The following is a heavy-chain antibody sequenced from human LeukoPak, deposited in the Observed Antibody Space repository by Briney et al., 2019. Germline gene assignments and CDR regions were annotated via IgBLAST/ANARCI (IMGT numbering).Heavy chain of an antibody. J-gene: IGHJ4*02. D-gene: IGHD3-22*01. CDR1: GFTFSSYA. Sequence: GGSLRLSSAPPGFTFSSYAMSWVRQAPGKGLEWVSFISPSGDRTSNADSVEGRFTISRDNTRNTLYLQMNSLRDEDTGVYYCAIMHGYYDGSGFWVQWGQGTLVTVSS. V-gene: IGHV3-23*01. CDR2: ISPSGDRT. CDR3: AIMHGYYDGSGFWVQ.